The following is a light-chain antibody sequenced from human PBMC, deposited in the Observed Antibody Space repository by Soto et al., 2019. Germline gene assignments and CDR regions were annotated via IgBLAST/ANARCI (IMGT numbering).Light chain of an antibody. J-gene: IGKJ4*01. CDR1: QSVGSS. V-gene: IGKV3-11*01. CDR2: DAS. CDR3: QQRSRSLT. Sequence: EIVLTQSPDTLSLSPGGRATLSCRASQSVGSSLAWYQQKPGQAPRLLIYDASNRPTGIPARFGGSGSGTDFTLTISSLEPEDFAVYFCQQRSRSLTFGGGTRVEIK.